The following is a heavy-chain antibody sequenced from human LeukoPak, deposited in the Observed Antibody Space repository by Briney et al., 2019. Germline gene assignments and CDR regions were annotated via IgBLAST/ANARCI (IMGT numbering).Heavy chain of an antibody. D-gene: IGHD6-13*01. J-gene: IGHJ3*02. V-gene: IGHV4-38-2*02. CDR3: ASQYRVYAFDI. CDR2: IYHSGST. Sequence: SETLSLTCTVSGYSISSGYYWGWIRQPPGKGLEWIGSIYHSGSTYYNPSLKSRVTISVDTSKNQFSLKLSSVTATDTAVYYCASQYRVYAFDIWGQGTMVTVSS. CDR1: GYSISSGYY.